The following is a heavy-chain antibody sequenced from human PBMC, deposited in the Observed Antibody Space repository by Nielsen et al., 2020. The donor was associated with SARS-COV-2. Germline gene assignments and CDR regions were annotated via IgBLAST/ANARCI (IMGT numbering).Heavy chain of an antibody. CDR1: GGSFSGYY. CDR2: INHSGST. CDR3: ARHGSSSWYFALGGPLAGFDP. V-gene: IGHV4-34*01. Sequence: SETLSLTCAVYGGSFSGYYWSWIRQPPGKGLEWIGEINHSGSTNYNPSLKSRVTISVDTSKNQFSLKLSSVTAADTAVYYCARHGSSSWYFALGGPLAGFDPWGQGTLVTVSS. D-gene: IGHD6-13*01. J-gene: IGHJ5*02.